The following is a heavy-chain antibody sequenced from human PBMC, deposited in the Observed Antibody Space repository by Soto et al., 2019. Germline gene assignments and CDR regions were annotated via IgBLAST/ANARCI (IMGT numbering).Heavy chain of an antibody. CDR2: ISSGAST. CDR3: AKVDSSSWSRFDP. J-gene: IGHJ5*02. D-gene: IGHD6-13*01. CDR1: GFTFSSYA. Sequence: PGGFLRLSCAASGFTFSSYAMSWVRQAPGKGLEWVSAISSGASTYYADSVKGRFTISRDNSKNTLYLQMNSLRAEDTAVYYCAKVDSSSWSRFDPWGQGTLVTVSS. V-gene: IGHV3-23*01.